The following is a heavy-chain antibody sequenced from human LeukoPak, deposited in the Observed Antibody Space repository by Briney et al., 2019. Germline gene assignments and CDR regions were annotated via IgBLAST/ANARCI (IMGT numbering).Heavy chain of an antibody. CDR1: GYTFTGYY. D-gene: IGHD3-3*01. CDR3: ARGRHDFWSGYYFDY. V-gene: IGHV1-2*02. CDR2: INPNSGGT. Sequence: ASVKVSCKASGYTFTGYYMHWVRQAPGQGLDWMGWINPNSGGTNYAQKFQGRVTMTRDTSISTAYMELSRLRSDDTAVYYCARGRHDFWSGYYFDYWGQGTLVTVSS. J-gene: IGHJ4*02.